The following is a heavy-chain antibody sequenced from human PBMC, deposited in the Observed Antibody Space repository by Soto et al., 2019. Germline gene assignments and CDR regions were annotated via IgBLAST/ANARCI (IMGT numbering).Heavy chain of an antibody. V-gene: IGHV3-7*01. CDR3: GRFEIYHILGVFFEVFDL. Sequence: GGPMRLSYVAAGFTFSSYCMTWVRKTPGKGLEWVANIREDGGEKYYVDSVKGRFTISRDNAKNSLYLQINRLRAEDTAVYYFGRFEIYHILGVFFEVFDLWGQGTLDPVS. CDR1: GFTFSSYC. D-gene: IGHD3-9*01. CDR2: IREDGGEK. J-gene: IGHJ3*01.